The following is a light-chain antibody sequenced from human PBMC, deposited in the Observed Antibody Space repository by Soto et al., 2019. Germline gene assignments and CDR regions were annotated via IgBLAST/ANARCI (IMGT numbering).Light chain of an antibody. J-gene: IGLJ2*01. Sequence: QSALTQPASVSGSPGQSITISCTGTSSDVGGYNYVSWYQQHPGKAPKLMIYDVSNRPSGVSNRFSGSKSGNTASLTSSGLQAEDEANYYCNSYTSSSVVVFGGGTQLPVL. CDR3: NSYTSSSVVV. V-gene: IGLV2-14*03. CDR2: DVS. CDR1: SSDVGGYNY.